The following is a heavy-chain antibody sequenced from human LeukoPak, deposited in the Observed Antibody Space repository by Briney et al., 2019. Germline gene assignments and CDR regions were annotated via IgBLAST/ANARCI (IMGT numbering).Heavy chain of an antibody. D-gene: IGHD3-10*01. V-gene: IGHV3-23*01. CDR3: AKEARLRYGSGSYLFDY. Sequence: GGSLRLSCAASGFTFSSYAMSWVRQAPGKGLEWVSAISGSGGSTYYADSVKGRFTISRDNSKNTLYLQMNSLRAEDTAVYYCAKEARLRYGSGSYLFDYWGQGTLVTVSS. CDR1: GFTFSSYA. CDR2: ISGSGGST. J-gene: IGHJ4*02.